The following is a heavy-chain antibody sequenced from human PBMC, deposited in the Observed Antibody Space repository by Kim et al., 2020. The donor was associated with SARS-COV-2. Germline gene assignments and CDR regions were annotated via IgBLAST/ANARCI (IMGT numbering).Heavy chain of an antibody. CDR3: ARDSVSTYYGSGSYHYYYYYGMDV. CDR2: INSDGSST. CDR1: GFTFSSYW. Sequence: GGSLRLSCAASGFTFSSYWMHWVRQAPGKGLVWVSRINSDGSSTSYADSVKGRFTISRDNAKNTLYLQMNSLRAEDTAVYYCARDSVSTYYGSGSYHYYYYYGMDVWGQGTTVTVSS. D-gene: IGHD3-10*01. V-gene: IGHV3-74*01. J-gene: IGHJ6*02.